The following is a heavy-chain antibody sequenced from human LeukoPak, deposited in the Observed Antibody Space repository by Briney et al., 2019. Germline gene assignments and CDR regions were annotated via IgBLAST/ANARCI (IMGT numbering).Heavy chain of an antibody. CDR1: GFTFSSYS. CDR3: ARDFYYDSSGQKGGDFDY. J-gene: IGHJ4*02. D-gene: IGHD3-22*01. V-gene: IGHV3-48*01. CDR2: ISSSSSTI. Sequence: PGGSLRLSCAASGFTFSSYSMNWVRQAPGKGLEWVSYISSSSSTIYYADSVKGRFTISRDNAKNSLYLQMNSLRAEDTAVYYCARDFYYDSSGQKGGDFDYWGQGTLVTVSS.